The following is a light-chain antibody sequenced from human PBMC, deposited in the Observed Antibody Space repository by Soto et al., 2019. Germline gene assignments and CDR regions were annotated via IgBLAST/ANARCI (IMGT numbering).Light chain of an antibody. J-gene: IGKJ2*01. CDR1: QGISNY. CDR2: DAS. CDR3: QQYDDLPRYT. Sequence: DLQMTQSPSSLSASVGDRVTITCQARQGISNYLNWYQQKPGKAPKLLIYDASNLETGVPSRFSGSGSGTDFTFTISSLQPEDIATYYCQQYDDLPRYTFGQGTKLEIK. V-gene: IGKV1-33*01.